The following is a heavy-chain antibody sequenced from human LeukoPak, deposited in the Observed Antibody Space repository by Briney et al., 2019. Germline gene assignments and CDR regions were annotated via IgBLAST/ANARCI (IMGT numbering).Heavy chain of an antibody. D-gene: IGHD5-18*01. V-gene: IGHV3-23*01. Sequence: GESLRLSCAASGFTFSSYAMSWVRQGPGKGLEWVSAITGGGGNTYYADSVRGRFTISRDNSKNTLFLQLDSLRAEDTAVYYCAKEDPAVILGIDYWGQGALVIVSS. CDR3: AKEDPAVILGIDY. CDR1: GFTFSSYA. J-gene: IGHJ4*02. CDR2: ITGGGGNT.